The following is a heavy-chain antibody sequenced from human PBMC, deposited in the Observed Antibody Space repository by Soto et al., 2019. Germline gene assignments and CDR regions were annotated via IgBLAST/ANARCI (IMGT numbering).Heavy chain of an antibody. CDR3: AKGLQGNYFDP. Sequence: GGSLRLSCAASGFTFSNYGRHWVRQAPGKGLEWVAVISNDGSNKYYAGSVKGRFTISRDNSKNTLSLQMNSLRAEDTAVYYCAKGLQGNYFDPWGQGTLVTVSS. D-gene: IGHD4-4*01. CDR1: GFTFSNYG. CDR2: ISNDGSNK. V-gene: IGHV3-30*18. J-gene: IGHJ5*02.